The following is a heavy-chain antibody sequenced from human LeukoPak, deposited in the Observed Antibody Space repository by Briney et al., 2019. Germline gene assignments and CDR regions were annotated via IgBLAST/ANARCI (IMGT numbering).Heavy chain of an antibody. CDR2: INHSGST. CDR1: GGSFSGYY. D-gene: IGHD3-22*01. J-gene: IGHJ4*02. CDR3: ARDAEYYYDSSGYYYVPPYFDY. V-gene: IGHV4-34*01. Sequence: SETLSLTCAVYGGSFSGYYWSWIRQPPGKGLEWIGEINHSGSTNYNPSLKSRVTISVDTSKNQFSLKLSSVTAADTAVYYCARDAEYYYDSSGYYYVPPYFDYWGQGTLVTV.